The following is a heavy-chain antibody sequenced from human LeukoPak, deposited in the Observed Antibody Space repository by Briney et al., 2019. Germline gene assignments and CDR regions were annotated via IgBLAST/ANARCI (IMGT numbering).Heavy chain of an antibody. Sequence: PSETLSLTCTVSGYSISSTYYWGWIRQPPGKGLEWIGSIYHSGSTYYSPSLKSRVTISVDTSKNQFSLKLSSVTAADTAVYYCARERSGYSLFDYWGQGTLVTVSS. CDR3: ARERSGYSLFDY. CDR1: GYSISSTYY. J-gene: IGHJ4*02. CDR2: IYHSGST. D-gene: IGHD3-22*01. V-gene: IGHV4-38-2*02.